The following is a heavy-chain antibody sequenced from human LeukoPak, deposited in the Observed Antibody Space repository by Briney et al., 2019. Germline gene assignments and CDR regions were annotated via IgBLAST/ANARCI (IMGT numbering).Heavy chain of an antibody. D-gene: IGHD3-10*01. CDR2: ISYDGSNK. CDR1: GFTFSSYG. CDR3: AKPRVRGVIITGYFDY. V-gene: IGHV3-30*18. Sequence: TGGSLRLSCAASGFTFSSYGMHWVRQAPGKGLEWVAVISYDGSNKYYADSVKGRFTISRDNSKNTLYLQMNSLRAEDTAVYYCAKPRVRGVIITGYFDYWGQGTLVTVPS. J-gene: IGHJ4*02.